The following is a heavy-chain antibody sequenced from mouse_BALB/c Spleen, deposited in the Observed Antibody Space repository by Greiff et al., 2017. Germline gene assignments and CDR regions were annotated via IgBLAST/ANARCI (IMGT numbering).Heavy chain of an antibody. Sequence: EVMLVESGGGLVKPGGSLKLSCAASGFTFSSYAMSWVRQTPEKRLEWVASISSGGSTYYPDSVKGRFTISRDNARNILYLQMSSLRSEDTAMYYCAREYGYDVEGYFDVWGAGTTVTVSS. J-gene: IGHJ1*01. CDR3: AREYGYDVEGYFDV. CDR2: ISSGGST. CDR1: GFTFSSYA. V-gene: IGHV5-6-5*01. D-gene: IGHD2-2*01.